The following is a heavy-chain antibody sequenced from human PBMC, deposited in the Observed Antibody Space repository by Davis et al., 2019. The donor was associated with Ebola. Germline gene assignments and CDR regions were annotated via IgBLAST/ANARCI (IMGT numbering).Heavy chain of an antibody. V-gene: IGHV3-48*04. J-gene: IGHJ6*02. D-gene: IGHD3-9*01. Sequence: GGSLRLSCAASGFTFSSYWMSWVRQAPGKGLEWVSYISNSSSTIYYADSVKGRFTISRDNAKNSLYLQMNSLRAEDTAVYYCARDSHDILTGSPNGMDVWGQGTTVTVSS. CDR3: ARDSHDILTGSPNGMDV. CDR2: ISNSSSTI. CDR1: GFTFSSYW.